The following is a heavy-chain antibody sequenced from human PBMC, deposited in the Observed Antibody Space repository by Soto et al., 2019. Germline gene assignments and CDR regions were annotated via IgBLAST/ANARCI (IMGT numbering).Heavy chain of an antibody. V-gene: IGHV1-69*01. CDR2: IIPLFGTT. D-gene: IGHD3-10*01. CDR1: GDTFKNCV. Sequence: QVQVVQSGVEVSRPGSSVKVSCKASGDTFKNCVISWVRQAPGQGLEWMGGIIPLFGTTDFAQRFQGRLTITTDESTTTPYMELSRLRSEDTATYYCAAELGFGKLSVVRGQGTTVIVSS. J-gene: IGHJ6*02. CDR3: AAELGFGKLSVV.